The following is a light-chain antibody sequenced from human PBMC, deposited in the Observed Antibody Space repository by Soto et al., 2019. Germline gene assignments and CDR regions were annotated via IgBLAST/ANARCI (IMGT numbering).Light chain of an antibody. Sequence: EIVMTPSPATLSVSPGERATLSCRASQSVSSNLAWYQQKPGQAPRLLIYGASTRATGIPARFSGSGSGTEFTLTISSLQSKDFAVYYCQQYNNWPPWTFGQGTKVEIK. CDR3: QQYNNWPPWT. CDR2: GAS. V-gene: IGKV3-15*01. J-gene: IGKJ1*01. CDR1: QSVSSN.